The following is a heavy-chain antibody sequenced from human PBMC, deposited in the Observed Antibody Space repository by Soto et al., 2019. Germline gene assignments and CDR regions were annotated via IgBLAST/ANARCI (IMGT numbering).Heavy chain of an antibody. J-gene: IGHJ5*02. D-gene: IGHD1-1*01. CDR2: IYWDRES. CDR3: AQRETAGTTTYFDP. CDR1: GFSFTTTRMG. V-gene: IGHV2-5*02. Sequence: ESGPTLVNPTETLTLTCTFSGFSFTTTRMGVGWTRQPPGKALEWLAIIYWDRESRYNPLLRRRLTLTEDASKNQVVLTMTDMDPKTTATYYCAQRETAGTTTYFDPWGQGIPVTVSS.